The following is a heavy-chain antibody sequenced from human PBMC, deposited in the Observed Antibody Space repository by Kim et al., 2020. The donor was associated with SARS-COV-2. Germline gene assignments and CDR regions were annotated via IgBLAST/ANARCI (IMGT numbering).Heavy chain of an antibody. Sequence: GGSLRLSCAASGFTFSSYAMHWVRQAPGKGLEWVAVISYDGSNKYYADSVKGRFTISRDNSKNTLYLQMNSLRAEDTAVYYCARGSGSYFGPKGYWGQGTLVTVSS. V-gene: IGHV3-30-3*01. J-gene: IGHJ4*02. CDR1: GFTFSSYA. CDR3: ARGSGSYFGPKGY. CDR2: ISYDGSNK. D-gene: IGHD1-26*01.